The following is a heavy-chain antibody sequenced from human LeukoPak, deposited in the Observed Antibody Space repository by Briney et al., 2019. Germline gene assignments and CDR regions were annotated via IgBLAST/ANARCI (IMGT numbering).Heavy chain of an antibody. J-gene: IGHJ3*02. V-gene: IGHV4-59*12. CDR1: GGSISSYY. CDR3: ARKSVAVRDAFDI. Sequence: SETLSLTCTVSGGSISSYYWSWIRQPPGKGLEWIGNIFYSGSTYYSPSLKSRVTISLDTSRNQFSLKLNSVTAADTAVYYCARKSVAVRDAFDIWGQGTMVTVSS. CDR2: IFYSGST. D-gene: IGHD6-19*01.